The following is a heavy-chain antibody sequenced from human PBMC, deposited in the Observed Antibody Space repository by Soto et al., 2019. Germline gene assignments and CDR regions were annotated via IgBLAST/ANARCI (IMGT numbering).Heavy chain of an antibody. CDR2: IYTGGNT. CDR1: GRSMISYY. D-gene: IGHD3-3*02. J-gene: IGHJ4*02. Sequence: SETLSLTCNVSGRSMISYYWSWIRQPAGKGPEWIGRIYTGGNTNYNPSLKSRVTMSVDTSKSQFSLKLTSVTAADTAVYYCAREGDDRHFFFDSWGQGTLVTVSS. CDR3: AREGDDRHFFFDS. V-gene: IGHV4-4*07.